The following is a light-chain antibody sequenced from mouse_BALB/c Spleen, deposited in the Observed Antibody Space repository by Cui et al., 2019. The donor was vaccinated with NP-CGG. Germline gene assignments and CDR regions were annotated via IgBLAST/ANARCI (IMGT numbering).Light chain of an antibody. J-gene: IGLJ1*01. V-gene: IGLV1*01. CDR3: ALWYSNHWV. CDR2: GSN. Sequence: QAVVTQLSALTTSPGGTVTLTCRSSTGAVTTNNYANWVQEKPDHLFTGLIGGSNNRAPGVPARFSGSLIGDKAALTITGAQTEDEAIYFCALWYSNHWVFGGGTKLTVL. CDR1: TGAVTTNNY.